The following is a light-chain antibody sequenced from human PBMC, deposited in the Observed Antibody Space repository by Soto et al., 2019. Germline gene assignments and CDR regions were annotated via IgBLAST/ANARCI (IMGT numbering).Light chain of an antibody. J-gene: IGLJ1*01. CDR2: EVS. CDR3: SSYSSSSTHNYV. V-gene: IGLV2-14*01. Sequence: QSVLTQPASVSGSPGQSITISCIGTSSDVGGYNYVSWYQQHPGKAPKLMIYEVSNRPSGISNRFSGAKSDNTASLTISGLQAEDEADYYCSSYSSSSTHNYVFGSGTKLTVL. CDR1: SSDVGGYNY.